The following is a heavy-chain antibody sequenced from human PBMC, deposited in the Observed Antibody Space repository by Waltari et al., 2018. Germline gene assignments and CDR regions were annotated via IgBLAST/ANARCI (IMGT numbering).Heavy chain of an antibody. CDR1: GFTFSNYW. V-gene: IGHV3-7*01. CDR3: ASLVGDDYGNPFDY. J-gene: IGHJ4*02. Sequence: EVQLVESGGGLVQPGGSLRLSCAASGFTFSNYWMSWVRQAPGKGLEWVANIKQDGSEEYYVDSVKGRFTISRDNAKNSLYLQMNSLRAEDTAVYYCASLVGDDYGNPFDYWGQGFLVTFSS. D-gene: IGHD4-4*01. CDR2: IKQDGSEE.